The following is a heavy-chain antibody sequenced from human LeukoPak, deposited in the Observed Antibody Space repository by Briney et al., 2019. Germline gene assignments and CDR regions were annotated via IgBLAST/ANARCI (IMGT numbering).Heavy chain of an antibody. CDR3: AKAYYYDSSGPSPPDAFDI. V-gene: IGHV3-23*01. CDR1: GFTFSSYA. CDR2: ISGSGGST. J-gene: IGHJ3*02. D-gene: IGHD3-22*01. Sequence: GGSLRLSCAASGFTFSSYAMSWVRQAPGKGLEWVSAISGSGGSTYYADSVKGRFTISRDNSKNTLYLQMNSLRAGDTAVYYCAKAYYYDSSGPSPPDAFDIWGQGTMVTVSS.